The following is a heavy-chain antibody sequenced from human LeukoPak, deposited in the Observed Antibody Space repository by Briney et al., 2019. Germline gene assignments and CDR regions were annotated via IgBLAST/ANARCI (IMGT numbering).Heavy chain of an antibody. J-gene: IGHJ6*03. CDR3: AREGGLWFGDNYYYYMDV. D-gene: IGHD3-10*01. V-gene: IGHV4-38-2*02. Sequence: PSETLSLTCTVSGYSISSGYYWGWIRQPPGKGLEWIGHIYTSGSTTYNPSLKSRVTISVDTSKNQFSLKLNSVTAADTAVYYCAREGGLWFGDNYYYYMDVWGKGTTVTISS. CDR2: IYTSGST. CDR1: GYSISSGYY.